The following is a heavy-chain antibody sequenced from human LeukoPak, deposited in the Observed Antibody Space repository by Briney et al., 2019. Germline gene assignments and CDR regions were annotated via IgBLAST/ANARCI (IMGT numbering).Heavy chain of an antibody. CDR1: GFTFSNYG. V-gene: IGHV3-30*18. D-gene: IGHD1-26*01. CDR3: AKGRRLWEPPHT. J-gene: IGHJ3*01. Sequence: GRSLRLSCAASGFTFSNYGMHWVRQAPGKGLEWVAVISHDGSKKYYADSVKGRFIISRDNSKKTLYLQMNSLRPEDTAVFYRAKGRRLWEPPHTWGQGKMVSVSS. CDR2: ISHDGSKK.